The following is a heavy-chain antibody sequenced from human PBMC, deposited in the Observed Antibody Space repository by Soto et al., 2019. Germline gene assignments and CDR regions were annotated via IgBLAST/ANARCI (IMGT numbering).Heavy chain of an antibody. D-gene: IGHD2-15*01. CDR3: ARGGNIVLVLAATFDR. Sequence: QVQLHQWGAGLLKPSETLSLTCAVEGGSLRDYYWSWIRQPPGKGLEWIGEINHFGTTNYNPSLRSRVTTSRDTSKNQFSLSVSSVTAADTAVYFCARGGNIVLVLAATFDRWGQGTLVTVSS. J-gene: IGHJ4*02. CDR1: GGSLRDYY. V-gene: IGHV4-34*01. CDR2: INHFGTT.